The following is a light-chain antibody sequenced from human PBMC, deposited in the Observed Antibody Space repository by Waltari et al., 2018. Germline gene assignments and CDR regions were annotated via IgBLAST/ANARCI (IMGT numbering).Light chain of an antibody. Sequence: QSALTQPASVSGSPGQSITISCTGTSSDVGGYNYVSWYQQHPGKAPTLMIYDVSNRPSGVSNRFSGPKSGNTASLTISGLQAEDEADYYCSSYISSSTLELFGGGTSLTVL. CDR3: SSYISSSTLEL. J-gene: IGLJ2*01. CDR2: DVS. CDR1: SSDVGGYNY. V-gene: IGLV2-14*03.